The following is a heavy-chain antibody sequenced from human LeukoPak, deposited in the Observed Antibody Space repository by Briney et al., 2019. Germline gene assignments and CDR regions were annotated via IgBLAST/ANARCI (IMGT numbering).Heavy chain of an antibody. J-gene: IGHJ4*02. CDR1: GYTFTGYY. CDR3: ARAYSSGWYWDY. V-gene: IGHV1-2*04. CDR2: INPNSGGT. D-gene: IGHD6-19*01. Sequence: ASVKVSCKASGYTFTGYYMRWVRQAPGQGLEWMGWINPNSGGTNYAQKFQGWVTMTRDTSISTAYMELSRLRSDDTAVYYCARAYSSGWYWDYWGQGTLVTVSS.